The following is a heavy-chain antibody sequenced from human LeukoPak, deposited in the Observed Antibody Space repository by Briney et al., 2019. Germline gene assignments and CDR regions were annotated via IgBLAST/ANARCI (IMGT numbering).Heavy chain of an antibody. J-gene: IGHJ4*02. Sequence: GGSLRLSCAASGFTFSSYWMAWVRQAPGKGLEWVANIKQDGSAKYYVDSVKGRFTISRDNAKNSLYLQMNSLRAEDTAVYYCVRQYNSSWLQFFDYWGQGTLVTVSS. CDR1: GFTFSSYW. V-gene: IGHV3-7*04. D-gene: IGHD6-13*01. CDR2: IKQDGSAK. CDR3: VRQYNSSWLQFFDY.